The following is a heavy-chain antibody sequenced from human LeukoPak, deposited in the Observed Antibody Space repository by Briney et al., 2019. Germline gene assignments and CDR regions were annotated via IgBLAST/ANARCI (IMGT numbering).Heavy chain of an antibody. V-gene: IGHV1-8*01. D-gene: IGHD6-13*01. CDR2: MNPNSGNT. J-gene: IGHJ4*02. CDR3: ASGGIAAALSVD. CDR1: GYTFTSYD. Sequence: ASVKVSCKASGYTFTSYDINWVRQATGQGDEWMGWMNPNSGNTGYAQKFQGRVTMTRNTSISTAYMELSSLRSEDTAVYYCASGGIAAALSVDWGQGTLVTVSS.